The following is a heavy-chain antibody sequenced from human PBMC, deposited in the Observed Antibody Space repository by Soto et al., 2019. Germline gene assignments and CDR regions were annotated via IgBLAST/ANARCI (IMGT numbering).Heavy chain of an antibody. D-gene: IGHD6-13*01. V-gene: IGHV3-30*09. CDR2: ISYGGDNK. Sequence: QVQLVESGGGVVQPGRSLRLSCAASGFIFSDYAMHWVRQAPGKGLEWVAVISYGGDNKYYADSVRGRFAISRDNLKNTLDLQMNSLNPEDTAVYHCAKARHSTSWYGLEADFWGQGTQVTVSS. J-gene: IGHJ4*02. CDR1: GFIFSDYA. CDR3: AKARHSTSWYGLEADF.